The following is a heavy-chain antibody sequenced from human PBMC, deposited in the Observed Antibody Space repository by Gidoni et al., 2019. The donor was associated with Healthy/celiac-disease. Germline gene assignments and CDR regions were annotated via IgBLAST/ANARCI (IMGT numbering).Heavy chain of an antibody. J-gene: IGHJ6*03. CDR1: GFTVSSNY. V-gene: IGHV3-66*01. CDR2: IYSGGST. Sequence: EVQLVESGGGLVQPGGSLRLSCAASGFTVSSNYMSWVRQAPGKGLEWVSVIYSGGSTYYADSVKGRFTISRDNSKNTLYLQMNSLRAEDTAVYYCARLINSGWYPYYMDVWGKGTTVTVSS. CDR3: ARLINSGWYPYYMDV. D-gene: IGHD6-19*01.